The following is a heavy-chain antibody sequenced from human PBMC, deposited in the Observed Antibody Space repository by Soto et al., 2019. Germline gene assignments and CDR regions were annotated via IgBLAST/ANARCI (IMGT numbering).Heavy chain of an antibody. CDR2: ISGSGGST. D-gene: IGHD2-2*01. CDR3: AKARGSSTPAPGSY. CDR1: GFTFSSYA. V-gene: IGHV3-23*01. Sequence: GGSLRLSCAASGFTFSSYAMSWVRQTLGEGLEWVTAISGSGGSTYYADSVKGRFTISRDNSKNTVYLQMNSLRAEDTAVYYCAKARGSSTPAPGSYWGQGTLVTVSS. J-gene: IGHJ4*02.